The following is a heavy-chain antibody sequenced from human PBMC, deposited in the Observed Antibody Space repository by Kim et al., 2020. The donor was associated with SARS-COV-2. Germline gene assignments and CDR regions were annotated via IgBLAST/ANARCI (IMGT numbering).Heavy chain of an antibody. V-gene: IGHV3-21*01. Sequence: VKGRFTSSRDNAKNSLYLQMNSLRAEDTAVYYCARADCSSTSCYEFWFDPWGQGTLVTVSS. J-gene: IGHJ5*02. CDR3: ARADCSSTSCYEFWFDP. D-gene: IGHD2-2*01.